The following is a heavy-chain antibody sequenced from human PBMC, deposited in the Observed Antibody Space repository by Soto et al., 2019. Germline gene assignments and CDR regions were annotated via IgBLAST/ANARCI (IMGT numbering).Heavy chain of an antibody. D-gene: IGHD6-19*01. Sequence: PSETLSLTCSVSGYSISSGYYWGWVRQAPGKGLEWLGSVYHNGIMFHNPSFQSRVTISVDTSKNQFSLNLRSVTAADTAVYFCARSVAVPGAHIDYWGQGTQVTVSS. CDR3: ARSVAVPGAHIDY. CDR1: GYSISSGYY. V-gene: IGHV4-38-2*02. J-gene: IGHJ4*02. CDR2: VYHNGIM.